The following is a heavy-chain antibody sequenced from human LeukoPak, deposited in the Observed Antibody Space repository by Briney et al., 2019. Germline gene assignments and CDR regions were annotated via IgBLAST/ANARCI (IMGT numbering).Heavy chain of an antibody. CDR1: GYTFTGYY. V-gene: IGHV1-2*06. CDR2: INPNSGGT. CDR3: ARGRPGGPKLTGTTGLDY. Sequence: ASVKVSCKASGYTFTGYYMHWVRQAPGQGLEWMGRINPNSGGTNYAQKFQGRVTMTRDTSISTAYMELSRLRSDDTAVYYCARGRPGGPKLTGTTGLDYWGQGTLVTVSS. D-gene: IGHD1-7*01. J-gene: IGHJ4*02.